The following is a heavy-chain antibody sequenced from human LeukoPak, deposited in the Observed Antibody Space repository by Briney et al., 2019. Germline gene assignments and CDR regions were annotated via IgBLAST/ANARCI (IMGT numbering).Heavy chain of an antibody. D-gene: IGHD5-12*01. CDR3: ARVLGYSGYDLAY. CDR2: TRNKANSYTT. J-gene: IGHJ4*02. V-gene: IGHV3-72*01. Sequence: GESLRLSCAASGFTFSDHYMDWVRQAPGKGLEWVGRTRNKANSYTTEYAASVKGRFTISRDDSKNSLYLQMNSLKTEDTAVYYCARVLGYSGYDLAYWGQGTLVTVSS. CDR1: GFTFSDHY.